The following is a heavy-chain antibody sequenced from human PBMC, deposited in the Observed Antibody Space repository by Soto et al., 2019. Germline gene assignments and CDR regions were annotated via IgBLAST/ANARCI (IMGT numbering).Heavy chain of an antibody. V-gene: IGHV1-69*01. CDR3: ARDSLVVVAATPRWFDP. CDR1: GGTFSSYA. CDR2: IIPMFGTA. J-gene: IGHJ5*02. Sequence: QVQLVQSGAEVKKPGSSVKVSCKSSGGTFSSYAFSWVRQAPGQGLEWMGGIIPMFGTANYAQKFQGRVTITADESTSTAYMELSSLRFEDTAVDYCARDSLVVVAATPRWFDPWGQGTLVTVSS. D-gene: IGHD2-15*01.